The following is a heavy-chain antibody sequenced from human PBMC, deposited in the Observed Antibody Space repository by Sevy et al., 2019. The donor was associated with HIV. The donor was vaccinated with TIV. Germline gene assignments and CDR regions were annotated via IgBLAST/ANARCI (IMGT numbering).Heavy chain of an antibody. Sequence: GGSLRLSCAAAGFTFSSYTMNWVRQAPGKGLEWVASISFSSNYIYYTDSLKGRFTISRDNGKNSLYLQMNSLRAEDTAVYYCAREDSKNWRYFDYWGQGTLVTVSS. V-gene: IGHV3-21*01. CDR3: AREDSKNWRYFDY. J-gene: IGHJ4*02. CDR1: GFTFSSYT. CDR2: ISFSSNYI. D-gene: IGHD1-1*01.